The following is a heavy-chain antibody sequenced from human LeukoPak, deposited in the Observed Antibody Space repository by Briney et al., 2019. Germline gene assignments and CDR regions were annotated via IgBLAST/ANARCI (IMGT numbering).Heavy chain of an antibody. CDR1: GFTFDDYA. V-gene: IGHV3-9*01. J-gene: IGHJ4*02. D-gene: IGHD2-8*01. CDR2: ISWNSGSI. CDR3: AKDITFESWSFDY. Sequence: GRSLRLSCAASGFTFDDYAMHWVRQAPGKGLEWVSGISWNSGSIGYADSVKGRVTISRDNAKNSLYLQMNSLRAEDTALYYCAKDITFESWSFDYWGQGTLVTVSS.